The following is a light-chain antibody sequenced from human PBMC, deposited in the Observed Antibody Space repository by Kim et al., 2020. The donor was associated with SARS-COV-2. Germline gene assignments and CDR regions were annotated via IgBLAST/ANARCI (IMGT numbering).Light chain of an antibody. J-gene: IGKJ1*01. V-gene: IGKV3-15*01. CDR2: GAS. CDR3: QQYDDWPPWT. CDR1: HSVTNN. Sequence: PGETATLSCRASHSVTNNVAWDQQKPGQAPRLLIYGASTRATDVPARFSGSGSGTDFTLTISSLQSEDLAVYHCQQYDDWPPWTFGQGTKVDIK.